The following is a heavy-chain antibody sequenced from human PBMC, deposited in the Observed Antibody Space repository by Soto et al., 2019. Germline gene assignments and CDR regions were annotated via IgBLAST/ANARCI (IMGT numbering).Heavy chain of an antibody. Sequence: SETLSLTCTVSGGSISSSSYYWGWIRQPPGKGLEWIGSIYYSGSTYYNPSLKSRVTISVDTSKNQFSLKLSSVTAADTAVYYGARVSSSWSRSFDYWGQGTLVTVSS. D-gene: IGHD6-13*01. CDR3: ARVSSSWSRSFDY. CDR1: GGSISSSSYY. CDR2: IYYSGST. V-gene: IGHV4-39*07. J-gene: IGHJ4*02.